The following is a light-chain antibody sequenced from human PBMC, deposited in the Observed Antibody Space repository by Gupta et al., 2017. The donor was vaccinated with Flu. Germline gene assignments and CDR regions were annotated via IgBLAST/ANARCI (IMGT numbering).Light chain of an antibody. J-gene: IGKJ4*01. CDR3: QKYNSAPPA. Sequence: GDRVTITGRASQDISSYLAGYQQKSGKVPKLLIYAASSLQSGVPSRFSGSGSGTAVTLTIISLQPEDVATYYCQKYNSAPPAFGGGTKVEIK. V-gene: IGKV1-27*01. CDR2: AAS. CDR1: QDISSY.